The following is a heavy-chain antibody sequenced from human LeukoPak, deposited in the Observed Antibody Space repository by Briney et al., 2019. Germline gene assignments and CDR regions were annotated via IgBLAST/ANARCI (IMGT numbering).Heavy chain of an antibody. V-gene: IGHV4-34*01. J-gene: IGHJ3*02. D-gene: IGHD2-15*01. CDR1: GGSFSGYY. CDR2: INHSGST. CDR3: ARGTHCSGGSCYSENDAFDI. Sequence: PSETLSHTCAVYGGSFSGYYWSWIRQPPGKGLEWIGEINHSGSTNYNPSLKSRVTISVDTSKNQFSLKLSSVTAADTAVYYCARGTHCSGGSCYSENDAFDIWGQGTMVTVSS.